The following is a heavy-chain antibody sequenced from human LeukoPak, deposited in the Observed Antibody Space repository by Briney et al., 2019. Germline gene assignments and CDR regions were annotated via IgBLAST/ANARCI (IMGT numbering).Heavy chain of an antibody. CDR3: ARYVTTVTTYDY. J-gene: IGHJ4*02. Sequence: SETLSLTCTVSGGSISSYYWSWIRQPPGKGLERIGYIYYSGSTNYNPSLKSRVTISVDTSKNQFSLKLSSVTAADTAVYYCARYVTTVTTYDYWGQGTLVTVSS. D-gene: IGHD4-17*01. V-gene: IGHV4-59*01. CDR1: GGSISSYY. CDR2: IYYSGST.